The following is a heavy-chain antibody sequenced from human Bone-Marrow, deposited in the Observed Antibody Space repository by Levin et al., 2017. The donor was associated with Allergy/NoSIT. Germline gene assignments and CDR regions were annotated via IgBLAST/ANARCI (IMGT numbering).Heavy chain of an antibody. D-gene: IGHD2-15*01. CDR2: IKHDGSKI. V-gene: IGHV3-7*03. CDR1: GGNIDANW. Sequence: PGGSLRLSCAASGGNIDANWMSWVRQAPGKGLEWVANIKHDGSKIYYVDSVEGRFTISRDNAKNSLSLQMNSLRVEDTAVYYCARELLHFMDVWGKGTTVTVSS. CDR3: ARELLHFMDV. J-gene: IGHJ6*03.